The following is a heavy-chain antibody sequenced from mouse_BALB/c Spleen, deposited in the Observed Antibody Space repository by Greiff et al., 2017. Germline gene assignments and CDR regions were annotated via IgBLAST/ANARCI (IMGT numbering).Heavy chain of an antibody. V-gene: IGHV3-2*02. D-gene: IGHD4-1*01. CDR2: ISYSGST. CDR1: GYSITSDYA. CDR3: ARQTGYFDY. Sequence: EVKLVESGPGLVKPSQSLSLTCTVTGYSITSDYAWNWIRQFPGNKLEWMGYISYSGSTSYNPSLKSRISITRDTSKNQFFLQLNSVTTEDTATYYCARQTGYFDYWGQGTTLTVSS. J-gene: IGHJ2*01.